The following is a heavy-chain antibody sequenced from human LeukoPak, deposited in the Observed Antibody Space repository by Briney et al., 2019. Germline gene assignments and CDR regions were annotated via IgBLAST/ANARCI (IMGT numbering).Heavy chain of an antibody. V-gene: IGHV4-39*01. D-gene: IGHD3/OR15-3a*01. Sequence: TSETLSLTCTVSGVSISSSNSYWGWIRQPPGKGLEWIGSSGNTYYNASLKSQVSISIDTSKNQFSLRLTSVTAADAAVYYCARQTGSGLFILPGGQGTLVTVSS. CDR3: ARQTGSGLFILP. J-gene: IGHJ4*02. CDR1: GVSISSSNSY. CDR2: SGNT.